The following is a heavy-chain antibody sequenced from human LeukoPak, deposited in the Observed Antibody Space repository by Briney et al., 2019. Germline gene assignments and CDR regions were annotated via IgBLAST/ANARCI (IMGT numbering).Heavy chain of an antibody. D-gene: IGHD2-2*01. V-gene: IGHV3-21*01. CDR2: ISSSSSYI. J-gene: IGHJ6*03. CDR1: GFTFSSYS. CDR3: ARADRYCSSTSCYPHYYYYYMDV. Sequence: GGPLRLSCAASGFTFSSYSMNWVRQAPGKGLEWVSSISSSSSYIYYADSVKGRFTISRDNAKNSLYLQMNSLRAEDTAVYYCARADRYCSSTSCYPHYYYYYMDVWGKGTTVTVSS.